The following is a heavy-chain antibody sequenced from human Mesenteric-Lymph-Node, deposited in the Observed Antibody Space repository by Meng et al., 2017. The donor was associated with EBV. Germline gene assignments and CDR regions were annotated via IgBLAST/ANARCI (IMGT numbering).Heavy chain of an antibody. J-gene: IGHJ4*02. CDR3: VKQALVGAFEY. V-gene: IGHV3-30-3*02. D-gene: IGHD1-26*01. CDR2: ISYDGSNE. CDR1: GFTFISYA. Sequence: QVRRVASGGGVFQPGRSLELSCAASGFTFISYAMHWVRQAPGKGLEWVAVISYDGSNEFYADSVKGRFTISRDNSKNSVYLQMNSLRPEDTALYYCVKQALVGAFEYWGQGTLVTVSS.